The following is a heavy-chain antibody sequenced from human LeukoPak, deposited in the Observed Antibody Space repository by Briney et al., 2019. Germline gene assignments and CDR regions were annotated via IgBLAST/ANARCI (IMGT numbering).Heavy chain of an antibody. D-gene: IGHD6-13*01. V-gene: IGHV4-59*01. CDR3: ARDTYSSSWYWFDP. CDR1: GDSISSYY. CDR2: IYYSGST. J-gene: IGHJ5*02. Sequence: SETLSLTCTVSGDSISSYYWSWIRQPPGKGLEWIGYIYYSGSTKYNPSLNSRVTISVDTSKNQFSLKLSSVTAADTAVYYCARDTYSSSWYWFDPWGQGTLVTVSS.